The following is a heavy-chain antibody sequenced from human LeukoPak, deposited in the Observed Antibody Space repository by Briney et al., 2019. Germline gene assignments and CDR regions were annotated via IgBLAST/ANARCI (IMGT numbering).Heavy chain of an antibody. CDR2: ISYDGSNK. D-gene: IGHD3-9*01. J-gene: IGHJ4*02. V-gene: IGHV3-30*18. Sequence: GGALRLSCAASGFTFSSYAMSWVRQAPGKGLEWVAVISYDGSNKYYADSVRGRFTISRDNSKNTLYLQMNSLRAEDTAVYYCAKAEYDIQAEDYWGQGTLVTVSS. CDR3: AKAEYDIQAEDY. CDR1: GFTFSSYA.